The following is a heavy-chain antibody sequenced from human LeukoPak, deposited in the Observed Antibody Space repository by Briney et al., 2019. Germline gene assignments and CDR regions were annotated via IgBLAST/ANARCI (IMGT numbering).Heavy chain of an antibody. D-gene: IGHD3-22*01. CDR1: GFTFSSYA. CDR2: ISGSGGST. CDR3: AKEPRILTIIVAGDAFDI. J-gene: IGHJ3*02. Sequence: GGSLRLSCAASGFTFSSYAMSWVRQAPGKGLEWVSAISGSGGSTYYADSVKGRFTISRDNSKNTLYLQMNSLRAEDTAVYYCAKEPRILTIIVAGDAFDIWGQGTMVTVSS. V-gene: IGHV3-23*01.